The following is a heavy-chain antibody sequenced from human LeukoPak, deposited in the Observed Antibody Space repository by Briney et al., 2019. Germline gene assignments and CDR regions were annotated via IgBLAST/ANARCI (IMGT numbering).Heavy chain of an antibody. CDR3: AKDGRGSSSGSPNYFDY. V-gene: IGHV3-23*01. J-gene: IGHJ4*02. Sequence: GGSLRLSCAASGFTFSRYAMSWVRQAPGKGLERVSAISGSGGSTYYADSVKGRFTISRDNSKNTLYLQMNSLRAEDTAVYCCAKDGRGSSSGSPNYFDYWGQGTLVTVSS. CDR1: GFTFSRYA. D-gene: IGHD3-22*01. CDR2: ISGSGGST.